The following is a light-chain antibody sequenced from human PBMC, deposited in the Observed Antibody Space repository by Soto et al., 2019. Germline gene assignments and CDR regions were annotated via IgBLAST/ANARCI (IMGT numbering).Light chain of an antibody. CDR3: SSNTTITTLV. CDR2: GVV. J-gene: IGLJ2*01. V-gene: IGLV2-11*01. Sequence: QSALTQPRSVSGSPGQSVTISCTGTGNDVGAYNYVSWYQQHPGRPPKLLIYGVVRWPSGVPDRFSGSKSGNTASLTISGLQSEDEAHYYCSSNTTITTLVFGGGTKLTVL. CDR1: GNDVGAYNY.